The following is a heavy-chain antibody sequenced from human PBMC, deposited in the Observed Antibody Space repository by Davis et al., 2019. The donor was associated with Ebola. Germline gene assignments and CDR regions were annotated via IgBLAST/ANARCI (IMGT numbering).Heavy chain of an antibody. J-gene: IGHJ4*02. CDR2: ISGSGGST. CDR3: ARGPPYGGNYIDY. Sequence: PGGSLRLSCAASGFTFSSYAMSWARQAPGKGLEWVSAISGSGGSTYYADSVKGRFTISRDNSKNTLYLQMNSLRAEDTAVYYCARGPPYGGNYIDYWGQGTLVTASS. V-gene: IGHV3-23*01. CDR1: GFTFSSYA. D-gene: IGHD4-23*01.